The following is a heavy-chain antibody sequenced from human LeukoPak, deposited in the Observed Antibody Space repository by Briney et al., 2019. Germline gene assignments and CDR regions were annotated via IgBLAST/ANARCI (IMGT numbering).Heavy chain of an antibody. Sequence: ASVKVSCKASGYTFTGYYMHWVRQAPGQGLEWVGWINPNSGGTHYARNFQGRVTLTRDTSISTAYMELSRLISDDTAVYYCARDQSGYDPFDYWGQGTLVTVSS. J-gene: IGHJ4*02. CDR3: ARDQSGYDPFDY. V-gene: IGHV1-2*02. CDR1: GYTFTGYY. CDR2: INPNSGGT. D-gene: IGHD5-12*01.